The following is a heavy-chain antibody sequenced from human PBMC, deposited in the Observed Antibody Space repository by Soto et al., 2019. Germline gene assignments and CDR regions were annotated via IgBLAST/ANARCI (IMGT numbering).Heavy chain of an antibody. D-gene: IGHD4-17*01. CDR1: GGSISSYY. V-gene: IGHV4-59*01. Sequence: SETLSLTCTVSGGSISSYYWSWIRQPPGKGLEWIGYIYYSGSTNYNPSLKSRVTISVDTSKNQFSLKLSSVTAADTAVYYCASYGDYALGYWGQGTLVTVSS. CDR3: ASYGDYALGY. J-gene: IGHJ4*02. CDR2: IYYSGST.